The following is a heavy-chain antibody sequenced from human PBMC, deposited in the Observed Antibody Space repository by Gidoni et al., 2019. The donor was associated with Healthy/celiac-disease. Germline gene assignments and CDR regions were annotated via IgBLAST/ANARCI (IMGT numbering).Heavy chain of an antibody. D-gene: IGHD3-22*01. CDR3: TTDLGPVYYDSSGYYSL. Sequence: EVQLVESGGGLVKPGGSLRLSCAAPGFTFSNAWMRWVRQAPGKGLECVGRMKSKTDGGTTDYAAPVKGRFTISRDDSKNTLYLQMNSLKTEDTAVYYCTTDLGPVYYDSSGYYSLWGQGTLVTVSS. CDR2: MKSKTDGGTT. CDR1: GFTFSNAW. J-gene: IGHJ4*02. V-gene: IGHV3-15*01.